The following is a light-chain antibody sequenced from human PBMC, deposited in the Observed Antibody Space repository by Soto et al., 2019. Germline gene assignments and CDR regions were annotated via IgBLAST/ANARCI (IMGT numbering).Light chain of an antibody. CDR1: QGIGNA. J-gene: IGKJ1*01. CDR3: QQTLSFPPT. Sequence: AIPMAQSACSLSASVGDRVTLSCRASQGIGNALGWYQQKPGKPPKLLIYDASSLQSGVPSRFSGSGSGTDFTLTISSLQPEDFATYYCQQTLSFPPTFGQGTKVDI. CDR2: DAS. V-gene: IGKV1-13*02.